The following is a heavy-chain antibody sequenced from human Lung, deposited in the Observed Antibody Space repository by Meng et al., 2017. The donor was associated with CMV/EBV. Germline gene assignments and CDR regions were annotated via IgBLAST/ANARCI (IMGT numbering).Heavy chain of an antibody. CDR3: ARDLRPSGGGMDV. J-gene: IGHJ6*02. D-gene: IGHD2-8*02. Sequence: GGSLRLXCAASGFSVNSNFMNWVRQAPGKGLEWVSVIYTGGITYYADSVKGRFTISRDNSKNTVHLQMNNLRPGDTAVYYCARDLRPSGGGMDVWGQGTLVNGYS. CDR1: GFSVNSNF. V-gene: IGHV3-53*01. CDR2: IYTGGIT.